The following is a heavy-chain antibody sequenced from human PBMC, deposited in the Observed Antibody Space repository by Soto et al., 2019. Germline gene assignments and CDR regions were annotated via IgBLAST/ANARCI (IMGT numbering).Heavy chain of an antibody. D-gene: IGHD2-15*01. V-gene: IGHV1-46*01. CDR3: ARDLDGGHFFDY. Sequence: QVQLVQSGAEVKKPGASVKVSCNASGYTFTTYYMHWVRQAPGQGLEWMGIINPSGGDTSYPQKFQCRVTMTRDTSMSTVYMEVSSLRSEDTAVYYCARDLDGGHFFDYWGQGTLVTVSS. J-gene: IGHJ4*02. CDR2: INPSGGDT. CDR1: GYTFTTYY.